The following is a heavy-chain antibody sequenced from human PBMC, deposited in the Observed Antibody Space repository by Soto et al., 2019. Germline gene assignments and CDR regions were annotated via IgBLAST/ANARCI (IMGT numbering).Heavy chain of an antibody. J-gene: IGHJ5*02. Sequence: SVKVSCKASGGTFSSYAISWVRQAPGQGLEWMGGIIPIFGTANYAQKFQGRVTITADESTSTAYMELSSLRSEDTAVYYCARDPLGYSYENGFDPWGQGTLVTVSS. V-gene: IGHV1-69*13. D-gene: IGHD5-18*01. CDR3: ARDPLGYSYENGFDP. CDR1: GGTFSSYA. CDR2: IIPIFGTA.